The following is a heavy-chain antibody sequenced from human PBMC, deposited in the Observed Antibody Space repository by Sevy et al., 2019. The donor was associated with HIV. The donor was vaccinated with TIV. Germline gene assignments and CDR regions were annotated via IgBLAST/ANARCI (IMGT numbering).Heavy chain of an antibody. CDR1: GFTFSSYS. V-gene: IGHV3-21*01. CDR2: ISSSSSYI. CDR3: ARGEYCSSTSCYGRGRNYYYYGMDV. J-gene: IGHJ6*02. Sequence: GGSLRLSCAASGFTFSSYSMNWVRQAPGKGLEWVSSISSSSSYIYYADPVKGRFTISRDNAKNSLYLQMNSLRAEDTAVYYCARGEYCSSTSCYGRGRNYYYYGMDVWGQGTTVTVSS. D-gene: IGHD2-2*01.